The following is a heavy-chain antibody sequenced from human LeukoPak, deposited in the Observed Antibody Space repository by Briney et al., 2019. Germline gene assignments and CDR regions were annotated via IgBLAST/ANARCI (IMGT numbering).Heavy chain of an antibody. Sequence: PSETLSLTCSVTGVSISSSSCYWGWLRQPPGKGLEWIGSIYQTGSAYYNPSLKSRVTVSVATSKNEFSLELTSVTAADTAVYYCARRDCGGGSCSFDYWGQGTLVTVSS. V-gene: IGHV4-39*01. D-gene: IGHD2-15*01. J-gene: IGHJ4*02. CDR2: IYQTGSA. CDR1: GVSISSSSCY. CDR3: ARRDCGGGSCSFDY.